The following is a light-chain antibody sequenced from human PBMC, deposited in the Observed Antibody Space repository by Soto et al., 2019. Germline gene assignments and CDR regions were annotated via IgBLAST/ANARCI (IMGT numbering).Light chain of an antibody. Sequence: QSALTQPPSASGSPGQSVTISCTGTSTDVGGYNSVSWYQQHPGKVPVLIIYEVSKRPSGVPDRFSGSKSVNTASLTVAGLQAEDEADYYCSSYAGSNNLVFGGETHVTVL. CDR1: STDVGGYNS. CDR3: SSYAGSNNLV. CDR2: EVS. V-gene: IGLV2-8*01. J-gene: IGLJ2*01.